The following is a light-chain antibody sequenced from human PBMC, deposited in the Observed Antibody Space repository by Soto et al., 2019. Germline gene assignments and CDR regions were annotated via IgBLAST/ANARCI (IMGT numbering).Light chain of an antibody. CDR1: QSVSSSY. CDR3: QQLNDYPL. J-gene: IGKJ4*01. V-gene: IGKV3D-7*01. Sequence: PGERVTLSCRASQSVSSSYLTWYQQKPGQAPRLLIYGASTRATSIPARFSGSGSGTDFTLTISSLQPEDFATYYCQQLNDYPLFGGGTKVEIK. CDR2: GAS.